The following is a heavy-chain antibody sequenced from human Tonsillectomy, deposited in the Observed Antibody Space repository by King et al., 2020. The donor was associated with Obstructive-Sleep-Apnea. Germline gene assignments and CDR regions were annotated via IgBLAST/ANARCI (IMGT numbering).Heavy chain of an antibody. J-gene: IGHJ6*02. CDR2: ISSSSSYT. V-gene: IGHV3-11*06. D-gene: IGHD6-6*01. CDR3: ARGSIAARSVYYGMDV. Sequence: VQLVESGGGLVKPGGSLRLSCAASGFTFSDYYMSWIRQAPGKGLEWVSYISSSSSYTNYADSVKGRFTISRDNAKNSLYLQMNSLRAEDTAVYYCARGSIAARSVYYGMDVWGQGTTVTVSS. CDR1: GFTFSDYY.